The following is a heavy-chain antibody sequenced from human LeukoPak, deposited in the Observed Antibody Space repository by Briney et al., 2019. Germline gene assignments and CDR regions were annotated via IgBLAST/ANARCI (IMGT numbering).Heavy chain of an antibody. V-gene: IGHV4-31*02. D-gene: IGHD3-10*01. J-gene: IGHJ4*02. Sequence: LRLSCAASGFTFSDYYMSWIRQHPGKGLEWIGYIYYSGSTYYNPSLKSRVTISVDTSKNQFSLKLSSVTAADTAVYYCARGVGGGTLDYWGQGTLVTVSS. CDR1: GFTFSDYY. CDR3: ARGVGGGTLDY. CDR2: IYYSGST.